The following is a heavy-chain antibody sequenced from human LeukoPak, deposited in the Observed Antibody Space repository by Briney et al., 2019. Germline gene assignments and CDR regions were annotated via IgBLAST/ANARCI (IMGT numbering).Heavy chain of an antibody. CDR2: IPSGSTL. V-gene: IGHV3-69-1*01. CDR1: GFPFSGYE. Sequence: PGGSLRLSCAAYGFPFSGYEMNWVRQAPGKGLEWVSSIPSGSTLYYADSVKGRFTISRDNAKNSLYLQLNSLRAEDTALYYCARDGPLTYYYDSSGYSDIWGQGTIVSVSS. D-gene: IGHD3-22*01. J-gene: IGHJ3*02. CDR3: ARDGPLTYYYDSSGYSDI.